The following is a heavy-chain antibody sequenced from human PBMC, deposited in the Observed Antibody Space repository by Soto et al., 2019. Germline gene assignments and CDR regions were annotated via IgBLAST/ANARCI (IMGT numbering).Heavy chain of an antibody. CDR3: ARGHYDLWSKYYGMDV. CDR2: MNPNSGHT. D-gene: IGHD3-3*01. J-gene: IGHJ6*02. CDR1: GYTFTTYD. Sequence: QVQLVQSGAEVKKPGASVKVSCKASGYTFTTYDIYWVRQGTGQGLEWMGWMNPNSGHTGYAQKFQGRVTMTRDTSISAAYMGLSSLRSDDTAVYYCARGHYDLWSKYYGMDVWGQGTTVTVSS. V-gene: IGHV1-8*01.